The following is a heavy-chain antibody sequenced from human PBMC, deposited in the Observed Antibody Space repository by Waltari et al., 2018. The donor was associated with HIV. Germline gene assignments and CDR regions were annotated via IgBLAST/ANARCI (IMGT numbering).Heavy chain of an antibody. D-gene: IGHD4-17*01. J-gene: IGHJ2*01. CDR3: AKVRTTVTAVFYFDI. CDR2: ISGGATGT. V-gene: IGHV3-23*01. Sequence: EVQLLESGGGLVQPGGSLRLSCADSGFSFSRHALSWVRQVPGKWLEWVSGISGGATGTYYADPVKGRFTISRDNSKSTLYLQMNSLRADDTAVYYCAKVRTTVTAVFYFDIWGRGALVTVSS. CDR1: GFSFSRHA.